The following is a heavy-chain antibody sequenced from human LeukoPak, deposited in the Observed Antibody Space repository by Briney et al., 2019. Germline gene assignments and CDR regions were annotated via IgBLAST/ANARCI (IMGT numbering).Heavy chain of an antibody. D-gene: IGHD2-2*01. J-gene: IGHJ6*03. V-gene: IGHV3-49*04. Sequence: GGSLRLSCTASGFTFGDYAMSWVRQAPGKGLEWVGFIRSKAYGGTTEYAASVKGRFTISRDDSKSIAYLQMNSLKTEDTAVYYCTRDSNVVVPAAMILYYYYYMDVWGKGTTVTVSS. CDR3: TRDSNVVVPAAMILYYYYYMDV. CDR2: IRSKAYGGTT. CDR1: GFTFGDYA.